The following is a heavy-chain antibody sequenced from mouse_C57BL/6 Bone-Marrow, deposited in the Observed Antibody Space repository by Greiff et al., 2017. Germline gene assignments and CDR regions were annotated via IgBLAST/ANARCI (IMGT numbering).Heavy chain of an antibody. Sequence: QVQLQQSGAELVRPGASVKLSCKASGYTFTDYYINWVKQRPGQGLEWIARIYPGSGNTYYNEKFKGKATLTAEKSSSTAYMQRSSLTSEDSAVYCCARWRTYYDYDSPYYAMDYWGQGTSVTVSS. CDR1: GYTFTDYY. CDR2: IYPGSGNT. V-gene: IGHV1-76*01. J-gene: IGHJ4*01. D-gene: IGHD2-4*01. CDR3: ARWRTYYDYDSPYYAMDY.